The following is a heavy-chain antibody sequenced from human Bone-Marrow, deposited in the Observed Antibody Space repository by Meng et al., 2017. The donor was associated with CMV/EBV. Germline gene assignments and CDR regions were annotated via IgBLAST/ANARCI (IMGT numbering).Heavy chain of an antibody. D-gene: IGHD3-3*01. CDR3: ARCITIFGVVITDNYYYYGMDV. CDR1: GFTFSSYA. V-gene: IGHV3-30-3*01. J-gene: IGHJ6*02. Sequence: GESLKISCAASGFTFSSYAMHWVRQAPGKGLEWVAVISYDGSNKYYADSVKGRFTISRDNSKNTLCLQMNSLRAEDTAVYYCARCITIFGVVITDNYYYYGMDVWGQGTTVTVSS. CDR2: ISYDGSNK.